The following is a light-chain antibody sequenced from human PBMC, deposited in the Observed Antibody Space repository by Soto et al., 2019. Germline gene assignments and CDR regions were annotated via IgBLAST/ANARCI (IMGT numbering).Light chain of an antibody. CDR3: QTWDTGIVV. Sequence: QPVLTQSPSASASLGASVKLTCTLSSGHGNYVIAWHQQQPEKGPRYLMKVKSDGSHNKGDGIPDRFSGSSSGAERYLAISSLQSEDEADYYCQTWDTGIVVFGGGTQLTV. J-gene: IGLJ2*01. CDR2: VKSDGSH. CDR1: SGHGNYV. V-gene: IGLV4-69*01.